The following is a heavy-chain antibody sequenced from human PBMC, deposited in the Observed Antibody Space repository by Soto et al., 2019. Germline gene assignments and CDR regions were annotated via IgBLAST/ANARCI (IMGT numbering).Heavy chain of an antibody. CDR2: ISYDGSNK. V-gene: IGHV3-30*03. J-gene: IGHJ1*01. CDR1: GFTFSSYG. CDR3: ATTLVGRWQQLVRYFQH. Sequence: GGSLRLSCAASGFTFSSYGMHWVRQAPGKGLEWVAVISYDGSNKYYADSVKGRFTISRDNSKNTLYLQMNSLRAEDTAVYYCATTLVGRWQQLVRYFQHWGQGTLVTVSS. D-gene: IGHD6-13*01.